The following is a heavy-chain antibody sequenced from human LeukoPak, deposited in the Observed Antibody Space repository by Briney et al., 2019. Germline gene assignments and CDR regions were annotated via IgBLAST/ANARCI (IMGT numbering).Heavy chain of an antibody. CDR1: GGSISSYH. Sequence: PSETLSLTCTVSGGSISSYHWSWIRQPPGKGLEWIGDIYYSGSTNYNPSLKSRVTISVDTSKNQFSLKLSSVTAADTAVYYCAAYSSSWQQSYWGQGTLVTVSS. V-gene: IGHV4-59*08. D-gene: IGHD6-13*01. CDR2: IYYSGST. CDR3: AAYSSSWQQSY. J-gene: IGHJ4*02.